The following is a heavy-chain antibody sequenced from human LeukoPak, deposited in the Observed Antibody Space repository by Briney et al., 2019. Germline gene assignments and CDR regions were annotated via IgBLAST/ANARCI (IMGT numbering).Heavy chain of an antibody. Sequence: ASVKVSCKASGYTFTGYYMHWVRQAPGEGLEWMGIINSSGGTTSYAQKFQGRVTMTRDTSTSTVYMELSSLRSEDTPVYYCARGGWYYFDYSGQRTLVTVSS. CDR1: GYTFTGYY. D-gene: IGHD6-19*01. CDR3: ARGGWYYFDY. V-gene: IGHV1-46*01. CDR2: INSSGGTT. J-gene: IGHJ4*02.